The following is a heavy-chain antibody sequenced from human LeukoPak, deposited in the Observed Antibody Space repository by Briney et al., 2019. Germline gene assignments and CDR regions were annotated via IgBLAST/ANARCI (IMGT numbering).Heavy chain of an antibody. D-gene: IGHD3-16*02. J-gene: IGHJ5*02. CDR3: ARGVGRRLGELSSSGNWFDP. V-gene: IGHV1-69*06. CDR1: GGTFSSYA. CDR2: IIPIFGTA. Sequence: ASVKVSCKASGGTFSSYAISWVRQAPGQGLEWMGGIIPIFGTANYAQKFQGRVTITADKSTSTAYMELSSLRSEDTAVYYCARGVGRRLGELSSSGNWFDPWGQGTLVTVSS.